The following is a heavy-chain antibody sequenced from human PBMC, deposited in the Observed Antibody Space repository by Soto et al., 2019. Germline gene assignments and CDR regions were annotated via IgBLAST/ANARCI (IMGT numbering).Heavy chain of an antibody. V-gene: IGHV3-74*01. CDR1: GFSFRDYW. Sequence: EVQLVESGGALVEPGGSLRLSCVASGFSFRDYWMHWVSQAPGKGLVWVSRGTTDASIITYADSVQGRFTISRDNAKMTLYLKRHTLGAADTAVYYCASVRRGAWYFDLWGRGALVTVSS. J-gene: IGHJ2*01. CDR3: ASVRRGAWYFDL. CDR2: GTTDASII. D-gene: IGHD3-10*01.